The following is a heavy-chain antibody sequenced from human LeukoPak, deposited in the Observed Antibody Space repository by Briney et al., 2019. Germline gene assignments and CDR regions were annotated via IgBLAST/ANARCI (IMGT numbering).Heavy chain of an antibody. CDR2: IKQDGSEK. J-gene: IGHJ4*02. V-gene: IGHV3-7*03. CDR3: ARRGTSSSWYVCDY. Sequence: GGSLRLSCAASGFTFSSYWMSWVRQAPGKGLEWVANIKQDGSEKYYVDSVKGRFTISRDNAKNSLCLQMNSLRAEDTAVYYCARRGTSSSWYVCDYWGQGTLVTVSS. D-gene: IGHD6-13*01. CDR1: GFTFSSYW.